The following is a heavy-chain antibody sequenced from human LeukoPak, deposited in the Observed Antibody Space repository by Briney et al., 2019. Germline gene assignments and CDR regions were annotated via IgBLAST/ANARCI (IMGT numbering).Heavy chain of an antibody. Sequence: ASVKVSCKASGYSFSGYDINWVRQATGQGLEWMGWMNPNSGNTGYAQKFQGRVTITADKSTSTAYMELSSLRSEDTAVYYCASHGGGGSWPDNWFDPWGQGTLVTVSS. CDR2: MNPNSGNT. CDR3: ASHGGGGSWPDNWFDP. J-gene: IGHJ5*02. CDR1: GYSFSGYD. D-gene: IGHD2-15*01. V-gene: IGHV1-8*01.